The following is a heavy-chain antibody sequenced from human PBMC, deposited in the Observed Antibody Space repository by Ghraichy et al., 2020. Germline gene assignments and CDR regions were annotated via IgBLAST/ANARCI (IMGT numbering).Heavy chain of an antibody. CDR1: GFTFSNYG. V-gene: IGHV3-21*01. D-gene: IGHD2-8*02. CDR3: ARGGVGTDY. J-gene: IGHJ4*02. Sequence: ETLSLTCAVSGFTFSNYGMNWVRQAPGKGLEWVSFIDSSGNYINYADSAKGRFTISRDNAKNSLYLQMNSLRTEDTAIYYCARGGVGTDYWGQGTLVTVSS. CDR2: IDSSGNYI.